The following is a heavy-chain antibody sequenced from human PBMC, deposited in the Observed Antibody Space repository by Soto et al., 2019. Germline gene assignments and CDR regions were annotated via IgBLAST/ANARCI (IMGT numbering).Heavy chain of an antibody. V-gene: IGHV3-21*01. Sequence: GGSLRLSCAASRFTFSSYSMNWVRQAPGKGLEWVSSISCSSSYIYYADSVKGRFTISRDNAKNSLYLQMNSLRAEDTAVYYCARDFSWRQFDYWGQGTLVTVSS. D-gene: IGHD2-15*01. J-gene: IGHJ4*02. CDR1: RFTFSSYS. CDR3: ARDFSWRQFDY. CDR2: ISCSSSYI.